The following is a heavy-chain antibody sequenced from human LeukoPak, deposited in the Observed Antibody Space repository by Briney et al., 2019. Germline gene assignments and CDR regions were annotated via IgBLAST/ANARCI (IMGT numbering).Heavy chain of an antibody. CDR2: INWNGGST. V-gene: IGHV3-20*04. Sequence: GGSLXLSCAASGFTFDDYGMSWVRHAPGKGLEWVSGINWNGGSTGYADSVKGRFTISRDNAKNSLYLQMNSLRAEDTALYYCARDVTTGYFDYWGQGTLVTVSS. CDR1: GFTFDDYG. CDR3: ARDVTTGYFDY. D-gene: IGHD4-11*01. J-gene: IGHJ4*02.